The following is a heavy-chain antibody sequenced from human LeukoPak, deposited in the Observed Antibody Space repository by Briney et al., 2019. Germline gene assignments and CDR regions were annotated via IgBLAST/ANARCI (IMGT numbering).Heavy chain of an antibody. CDR3: ARVPGYSSGWYPIDY. V-gene: IGHV1-18*01. J-gene: IGHJ4*02. D-gene: IGHD6-19*01. Sequence: GASVKVSCKASGYTFTNYGITWVRQAPGQGLEWMGWIDSRNGHTKYGQKFQGRVIMTTDTSTTTTYMELRSLRSDDTAVYYCARVPGYSSGWYPIDYWGQGTLVTVSS. CDR1: GYTFTNYG. CDR2: IDSRNGHT.